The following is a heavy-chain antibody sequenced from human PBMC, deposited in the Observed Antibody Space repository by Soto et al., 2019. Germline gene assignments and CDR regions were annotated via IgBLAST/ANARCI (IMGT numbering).Heavy chain of an antibody. CDR3: ARDPVAGTYFDS. CDR1: GYTFTTYG. CDR2: INAYNGNT. Sequence: QVQLVQSGAEVKKPGASVKVSCKASGYTFTTYGISWVRQAPGQGLEWMGWINAYNGNTNYAQKPQGRVTMTPETSTSTAYTELRSLRSDDTAVYYCARDPVAGTYFDSWGQGTLVTVSS. J-gene: IGHJ4*02. D-gene: IGHD6-19*01. V-gene: IGHV1-18*01.